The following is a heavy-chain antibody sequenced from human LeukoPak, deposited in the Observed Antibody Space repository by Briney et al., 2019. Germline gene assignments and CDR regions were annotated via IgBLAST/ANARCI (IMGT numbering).Heavy chain of an antibody. CDR1: GFTFSSYA. J-gene: IGHJ4*02. D-gene: IGHD6-13*01. CDR2: VSYDGTNK. Sequence: GGSLRLSCAASGFTFSSYAMSWVRQAPGKGLEWVALVSYDGTNKYYADSVMGRFTVSRDNPKTTLYLQMNSLTTEDTAVYYCASSPSSYFDYWGQGTLVTVSS. CDR3: ASSPSSYFDY. V-gene: IGHV3-30-3*01.